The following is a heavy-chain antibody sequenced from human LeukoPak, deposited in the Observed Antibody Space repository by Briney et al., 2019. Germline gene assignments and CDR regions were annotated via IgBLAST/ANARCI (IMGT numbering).Heavy chain of an antibody. CDR1: GGSISSDYYY. Sequence: SETLSLTCTVSGGSISSDYYYWDWIRPPPGKGLEWIGSIYYSGSTYYNPSLKSQVTISVDTSKNQFSLKLSSVIAADSAVYYCARHCSGISCYHYYGMDVWGQGTTVTVSS. CDR2: IYYSGST. V-gene: IGHV4-39*01. J-gene: IGHJ6*02. D-gene: IGHD2-15*01. CDR3: ARHCSGISCYHYYGMDV.